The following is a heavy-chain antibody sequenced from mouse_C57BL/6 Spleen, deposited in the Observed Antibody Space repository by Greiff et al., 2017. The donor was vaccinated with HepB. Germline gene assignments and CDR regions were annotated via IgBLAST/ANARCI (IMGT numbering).Heavy chain of an antibody. CDR3: ARDETGFDY. CDR2: ISYDGSN. V-gene: IGHV3-6*01. Sequence: DVQLQESGPGLVKPSQSLSLTCSVTGYSITSGYYWNWIRQFPGNKLEWMGYISYDGSNNYNPSLKNRISITRDTSKNQFFLKLNSVTTEDTATYYCARDETGFDYWGQGTTLTVSS. CDR1: GYSITSGYY. J-gene: IGHJ2*01.